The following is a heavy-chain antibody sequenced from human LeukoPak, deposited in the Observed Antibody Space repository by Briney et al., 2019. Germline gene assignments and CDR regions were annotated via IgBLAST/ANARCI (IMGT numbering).Heavy chain of an antibody. Sequence: SGGSLRLSCVASGFTVNGNVMSWVRQAPGKGLEWVSLIYSDDRAFYADSVKGRFTISRNKSKNTLFLQMSSLKPEDTAIYYCARDLAGFEEPRYYYYMDVWGKGTTVTVSS. CDR1: GFTVNGNV. J-gene: IGHJ6*03. CDR3: ARDLAGFEEPRYYYYMDV. CDR2: IYSDDRA. V-gene: IGHV3-66*02. D-gene: IGHD1-14*01.